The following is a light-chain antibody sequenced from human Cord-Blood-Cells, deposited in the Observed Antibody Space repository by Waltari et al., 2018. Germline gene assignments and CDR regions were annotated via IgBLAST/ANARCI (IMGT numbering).Light chain of an antibody. CDR2: DGS. V-gene: IGLV2-14*01. CDR3: SAYTSSSTLV. Sequence: QSALPQPASVSGSPGQSITISCTGTRSDVGGANYVCWYQQHPGEAPKLMIYDGSKRPYGVNTRLAGSKPGNTASLTTTGLQAEDEGDDYCSAYTSSSTLVFGGGTKLTVL. CDR1: RSDVGGANY. J-gene: IGLJ2*01.